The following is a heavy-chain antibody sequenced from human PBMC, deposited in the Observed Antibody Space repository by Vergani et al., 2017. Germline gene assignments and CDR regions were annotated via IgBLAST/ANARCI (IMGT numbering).Heavy chain of an antibody. J-gene: IGHJ4*02. CDR1: GFTFTTYA. D-gene: IGHD2-21*02. CDR2: ISASGTT. CDR3: GKDSVVTGSY. Sequence: EVQLLESGGGLVQPGGSLRLSCAASGFTFTTYARSWVRQAPGKGLEWVSAISASGTTYYADSVKGRFTISRDNSQNTLYLQMNSLRVDDSAVYYCGKDSVVTGSYWGQGTLVAVSS. V-gene: IGHV3-23*01.